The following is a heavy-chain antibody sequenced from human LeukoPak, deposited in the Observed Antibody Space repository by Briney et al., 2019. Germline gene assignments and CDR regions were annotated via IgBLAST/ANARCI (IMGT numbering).Heavy chain of an antibody. V-gene: IGHV1-69*13. CDR3: AKYCSSTSCYDVRFDP. J-gene: IGHJ5*02. CDR2: IIPIFGTA. CDR1: GGTFSSYA. Sequence: SVKVSCKASGGTFSSYAISWVRQAPGQGLEWMGGIIPIFGTANYAQKFQGRVTITADESTSTAYMELSSLRSEDTAVYYCAKYCSSTSCYDVRFDPWGQGTLVTVSS. D-gene: IGHD2-2*01.